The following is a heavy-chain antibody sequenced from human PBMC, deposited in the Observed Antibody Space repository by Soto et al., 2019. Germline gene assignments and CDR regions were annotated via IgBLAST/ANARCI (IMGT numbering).Heavy chain of an antibody. CDR2: MYNNGST. V-gene: IGHV4-59*08. CDR3: ARHLGYDSSGYYRNWFDP. CDR1: GGAISSYY. D-gene: IGHD3-22*01. J-gene: IGHJ5*02. Sequence: SETVSHTCTVSGGAISSYYWSWIRQPPEKGLEWIGYMYNNGSTYYNPSLKSRVTISIDTSKNQFSLKLSSVTAADTAVYYCARHLGYDSSGYYRNWFDPWGQGTLVTVS.